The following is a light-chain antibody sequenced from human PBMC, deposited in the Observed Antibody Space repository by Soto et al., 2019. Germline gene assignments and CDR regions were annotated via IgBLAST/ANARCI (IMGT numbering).Light chain of an antibody. CDR1: SNEVGSCNL. CDR2: EGS. J-gene: IGLJ1*01. CDR3: CSYAGSNYYV. V-gene: IGLV2-23*01. Sequence: QSVLTQPASVSGSPGQSITISCTGTSNEVGSCNLVSWYQHHPGKAPKLMIFEGSKRPSGVSNRFSGSKSGNTASLTISGLQAEDEADFYCCSYAGSNYYVFGTGTKVTVL.